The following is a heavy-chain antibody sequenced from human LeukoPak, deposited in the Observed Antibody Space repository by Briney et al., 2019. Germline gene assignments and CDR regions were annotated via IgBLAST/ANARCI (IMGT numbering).Heavy chain of an antibody. D-gene: IGHD3-22*01. J-gene: IGHJ4*02. CDR2: IYYSGST. CDR1: GGSISSYY. CDR3: ARYYYDSSGYPYFDY. V-gene: IGHV4-59*01. Sequence: SETLSLTCTVSGGSISSYYWSWIRQPPGKGLEWIGYIYYSGSTNYNPSLKSRVTISVDTSKNQFSLKLSSVTAADTAVYYCARYYYDSSGYPYFDYWGQGTLVTVSS.